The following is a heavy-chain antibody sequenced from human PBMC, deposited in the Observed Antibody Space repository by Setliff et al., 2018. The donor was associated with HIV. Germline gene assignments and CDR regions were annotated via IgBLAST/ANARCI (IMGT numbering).Heavy chain of an antibody. J-gene: IGHJ4*02. V-gene: IGHV1-24*01. D-gene: IGHD1-26*01. CDR3: TRGHRDGRNHREEDS. Sequence: ASVKVSCKVFGYTLAALSIHWVRQAPGKGLEWMGGFDSEDGERINAEKFQGRATITTDASTTTVYLELSSLKSDDTAVYYCTRGHRDGRNHREEDSWGQGTLVTVSS. CDR1: GYTLAALS. CDR2: FDSEDGER.